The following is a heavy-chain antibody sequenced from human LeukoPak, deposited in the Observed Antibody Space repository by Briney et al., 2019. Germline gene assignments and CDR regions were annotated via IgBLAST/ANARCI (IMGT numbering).Heavy chain of an antibody. CDR2: IYYSGST. D-gene: IGHD5-18*01. J-gene: IGHJ6*03. CDR1: GGSISSSSYY. CDR3: ARDSVGYSYGYSIYYYYMDV. Sequence: PSETLSLTCTVSGGSISSSSYYWGWIRQPPGKGLEWIGSIYYSGSTYYNPSLKSRVTISVDTSKNQFSLKLSSVTAADTAVYYCARDSVGYSYGYSIYYYYMDVWGKGTTVTISS. V-gene: IGHV4-39*07.